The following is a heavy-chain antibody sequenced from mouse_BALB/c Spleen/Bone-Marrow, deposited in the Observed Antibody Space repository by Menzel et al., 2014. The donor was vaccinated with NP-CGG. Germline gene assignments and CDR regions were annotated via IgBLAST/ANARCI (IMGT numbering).Heavy chain of an antibody. CDR3: ASYRFAY. Sequence: QVQLQQSGAELAKPGASMKMSCKASDYTFTNYWMHWVKRRPGQGLEWVGYINPSTGYTEYNQKFKDKATLTADKSSSTAYMQLSRLTSEDSAVYYCASYRFAYWGQGTLVTVSA. V-gene: IGHV1-7*01. D-gene: IGHD2-10*01. J-gene: IGHJ3*01. CDR2: INPSTGYT. CDR1: DYTFTNYW.